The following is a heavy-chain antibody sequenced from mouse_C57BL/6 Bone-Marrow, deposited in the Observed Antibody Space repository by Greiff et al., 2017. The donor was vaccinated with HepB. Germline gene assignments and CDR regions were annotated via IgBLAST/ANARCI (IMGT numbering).Heavy chain of an antibody. V-gene: IGHV1-15*01. CDR1: GYTFTDYE. Sequence: QVQLQQPGAELVRPGASVTLSCKASGYTFTDYEMHWVKQTPVHGLEWIGAIDPETGGTAYNQKFKGKAILTADKSSSTAYMELRSLTSEDSAVYYCTRAIYYGDYWGQGTTLTVSS. CDR2: IDPETGGT. D-gene: IGHD2-1*01. J-gene: IGHJ2*01. CDR3: TRAIYYGDY.